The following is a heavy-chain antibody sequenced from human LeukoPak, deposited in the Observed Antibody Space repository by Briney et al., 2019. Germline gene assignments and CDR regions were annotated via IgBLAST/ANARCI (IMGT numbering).Heavy chain of an antibody. CDR3: ARDARYYDFWSGSPYGMDV. D-gene: IGHD3-3*01. V-gene: IGHV4-34*01. CDR1: GGSISSYY. J-gene: IGHJ6*02. Sequence: PSETLSLTCTVSGGSISSYYWSWIRQPPGKGLEWIGEINHSGSANYNPSLKSRVTISVDTSKNQFSLKLSSVTAADTAVYYCARDARYYDFWSGSPYGMDVWGQGTTVTVSS. CDR2: INHSGSA.